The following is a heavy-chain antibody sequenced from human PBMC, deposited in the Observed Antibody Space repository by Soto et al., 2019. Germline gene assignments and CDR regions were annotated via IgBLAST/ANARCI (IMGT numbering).Heavy chain of an antibody. CDR2: TSFDGSHK. D-gene: IGHD2-2*01. CDR1: GFTFSNYG. J-gene: IGHJ4*02. Sequence: QVLLVESGGGVVQPGRSLRLSCAGSGFTFSNYGLHWVRQAPGKGLEWVSFTSFDGSHKYYADSMKGRFTISRDNSNNMLYLQMDSLRAEATAVYYCAKDGAPRYCGRSTCHPAGAYWGQGTLGTVSS. V-gene: IGHV3-30*18. CDR3: AKDGAPRYCGRSTCHPAGAY.